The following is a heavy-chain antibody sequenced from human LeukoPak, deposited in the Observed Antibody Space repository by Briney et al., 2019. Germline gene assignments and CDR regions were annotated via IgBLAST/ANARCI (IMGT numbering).Heavy chain of an antibody. Sequence: SETLSLTCAVYGGSFSGYYWSWIRQPPGKGLEWIGEINHRGSTNYNPSLKSRVTISVDTSKNQFSLKLSSVTAADTAVYYCARSASPSRQPLDYWGQGTLVTVSS. V-gene: IGHV4-34*01. CDR3: ARSASPSRQPLDY. J-gene: IGHJ4*02. CDR1: GGSFSGYY. CDR2: INHRGST.